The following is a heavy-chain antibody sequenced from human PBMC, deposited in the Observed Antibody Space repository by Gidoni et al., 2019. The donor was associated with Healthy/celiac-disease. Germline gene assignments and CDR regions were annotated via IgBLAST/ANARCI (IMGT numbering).Heavy chain of an antibody. Sequence: QVQLVESGGGVVQHGRSLRLSCAASGFTFSSYGMHWVRQAPGKGLEGVAVIWYDGSNKYYADSVKGRFTISRDNSKNTLYLQMNSLRAEDTAVYYCARDGGWELYSRTYYFDYWGQGTLVTVSS. D-gene: IGHD1-26*01. J-gene: IGHJ4*02. CDR3: ARDGGWELYSRTYYFDY. CDR2: IWYDGSNK. CDR1: GFTFSSYG. V-gene: IGHV3-33*01.